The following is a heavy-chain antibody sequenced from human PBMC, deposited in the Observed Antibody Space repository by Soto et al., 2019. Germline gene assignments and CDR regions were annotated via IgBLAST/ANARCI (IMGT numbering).Heavy chain of an antibody. J-gene: IGHJ6*02. V-gene: IGHV3-30*18. D-gene: IGHD2-2*01. CDR2: ISYDGSNK. CDR1: GFTFTSYG. Sequence: GGSLRLSCAASGFTFTSYGMQWVRQAPGKGLEWVSVISYDGSNKYYADSVKGRFTISRDNSKNTLYLDMTSLRGEDTAVYYCAKIRNYCTSTTCPPYCYPMYGWGQGTTVTVAS. CDR3: AKIRNYCTSTTCPPYCYPMYG.